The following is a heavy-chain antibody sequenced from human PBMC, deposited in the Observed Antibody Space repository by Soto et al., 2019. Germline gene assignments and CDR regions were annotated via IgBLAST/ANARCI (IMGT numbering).Heavy chain of an antibody. J-gene: IGHJ6*02. CDR2: ISAYNGNT. V-gene: IGHV1-18*01. CDR3: ARLLRYMITFGGVIPLYGMDV. D-gene: IGHD3-16*02. CDR1: GYTFTSYG. Sequence: ASVKVSCKASGYTFTSYGISWVRQAPGQGLEWMGWISAYNGNTNYAQKLQGRVTMTTDTSTSTAYMELRSLRSDDTAVYYCARLLRYMITFGGVIPLYGMDVWGQGTTVTVSS.